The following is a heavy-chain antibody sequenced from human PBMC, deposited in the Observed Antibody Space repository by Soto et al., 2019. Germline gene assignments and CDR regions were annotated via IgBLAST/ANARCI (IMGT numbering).Heavy chain of an antibody. CDR3: ASRLAVRPRYYFVY. CDR1: SRSVRSTSYY. Sequence: PSDTLSLTCPVSSRSVRSTSYYWTWIPQPPGKGLEWIGYIYYSGSTNYNPSLKSRVTISIDTAKNEFSLKLSSVTAADTAVYYCASRLAVRPRYYFVYWGQGNLVTASA. V-gene: IGHV4-61*01. CDR2: IYYSGST. D-gene: IGHD6-6*01. J-gene: IGHJ4*02.